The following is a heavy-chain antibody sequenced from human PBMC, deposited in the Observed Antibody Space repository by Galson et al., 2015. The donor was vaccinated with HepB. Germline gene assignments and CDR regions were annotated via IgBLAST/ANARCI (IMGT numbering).Heavy chain of an antibody. CDR2: IYSGGST. CDR1: GFTVSSNY. CDR3: ARESSSSFYYYYGMDV. Sequence: SLRLSCAASGFTVSSNYMSWVRQAPGKGLEWVSVIYSGGSTYYADSVKGRFTISRDNSKNTLYLQMNSLRAEDTAVYYCARESSSSFYYYYGMDVWGQGTTVPVSS. D-gene: IGHD6-6*01. J-gene: IGHJ6*02. V-gene: IGHV3-66*01.